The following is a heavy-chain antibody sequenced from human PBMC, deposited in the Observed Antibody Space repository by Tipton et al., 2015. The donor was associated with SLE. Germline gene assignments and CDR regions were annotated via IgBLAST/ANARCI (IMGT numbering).Heavy chain of an antibody. J-gene: IGHJ4*02. CDR3: ARGLVPAAHFDY. Sequence: LRLSCAVYGGSFSGYYWSWIRQPPGKGLEWIGEINHSGSTYYNPSLKSRVTISADTSKNQFSLKLSSVTAADTAVYYCARGLVPAAHFDYWGQGTLVTVSS. CDR1: GGSFSGYY. CDR2: INHSGST. V-gene: IGHV4-34*09. D-gene: IGHD2-2*01.